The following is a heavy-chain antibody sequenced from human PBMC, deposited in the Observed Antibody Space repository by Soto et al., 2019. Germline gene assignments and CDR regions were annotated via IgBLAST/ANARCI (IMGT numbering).Heavy chain of an antibody. V-gene: IGHV1-18*01. CDR2: ISAYNGNT. CDR1: GYTFTSYG. D-gene: IGHD6-13*01. CDR3: ASDWAAAGPFDF. Sequence: QVQLVQSGAEVKKPGASVKVSCKASGYTFTSYGISWVRQAPGQGLEWMGWISAYNGNTNYAQQLQGRTTMTTDTSTSTADMELRSLRSDDTAVYYCASDWAAAGPFDFWGQGTLVTVSS. J-gene: IGHJ4*02.